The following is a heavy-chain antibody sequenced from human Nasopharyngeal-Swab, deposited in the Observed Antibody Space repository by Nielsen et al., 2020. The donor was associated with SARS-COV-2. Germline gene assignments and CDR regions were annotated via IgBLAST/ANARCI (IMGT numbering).Heavy chain of an antibody. CDR2: IKQDGSEK. CDR3: AIDVGYCSSTSCRNWFDP. J-gene: IGHJ5*02. V-gene: IGHV3-7*01. D-gene: IGHD2-2*01. Sequence: ESLNISCAASGFTFSSYWMSWVCQAPGKGLELVANIKQDGSEKYYVDSVKGRFAISRDNAKNSLYLQMNSLRAEATAVYYCAIDVGYCSSTSCRNWFDPWGQGTLVTVSS. CDR1: GFTFSSYW.